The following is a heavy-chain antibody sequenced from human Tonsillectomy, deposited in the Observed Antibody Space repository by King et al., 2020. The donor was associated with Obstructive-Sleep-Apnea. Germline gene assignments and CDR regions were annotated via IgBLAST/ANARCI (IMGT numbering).Heavy chain of an antibody. CDR1: GFTFRSYA. D-gene: IGHD3-9*01. Sequence: VQLVESGGGLVQPGGSLRLSCAASGFTFRSYAMSWVRQAAGKGLEWVSGISGSGGSTYYADSVKGRFTISRDNSKNTVYLQMNSLRAEDTAVYYCAKDSMDYDTLTGPVDYWGQGTLVTVSS. CDR2: ISGSGGST. V-gene: IGHV3-23*04. CDR3: AKDSMDYDTLTGPVDY. J-gene: IGHJ4*02.